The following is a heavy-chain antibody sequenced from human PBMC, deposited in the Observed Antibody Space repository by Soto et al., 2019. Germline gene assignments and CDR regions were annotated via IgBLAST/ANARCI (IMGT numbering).Heavy chain of an antibody. J-gene: IGHJ6*02. Sequence: GSLRLSCAASGFTFSSYVMHWVRQAPGKGLEWVAVISYDGSYKYYADSVKGRFTISRDNSKHTLYLQMSSLRVEDTAVYYCAKDPAGYCSSTRCYTYHGLDVWGQGTTVTVSS. D-gene: IGHD2-2*01. CDR2: ISYDGSYK. V-gene: IGHV3-30*18. CDR1: GFTFSSYV. CDR3: AKDPAGYCSSTRCYTYHGLDV.